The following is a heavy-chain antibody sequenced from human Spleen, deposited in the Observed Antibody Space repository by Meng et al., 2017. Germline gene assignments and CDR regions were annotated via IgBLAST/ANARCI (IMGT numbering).Heavy chain of an antibody. J-gene: IGHJ4*02. CDR2: IKSNTDGGTA. CDR1: GFYFSNAW. CDR3: TWDDKAVPDY. D-gene: IGHD3-9*01. Sequence: GGSLRLSCAASGFYFSNAWMSWVRQAPGKGLEWVGRIKSNTDGGTAEYAAPVTGRFTISRDDSKSTLYRQMSGLRIDDTGVYYCTWDDKAVPDYWGQGTLVTVSS. V-gene: IGHV3-15*01.